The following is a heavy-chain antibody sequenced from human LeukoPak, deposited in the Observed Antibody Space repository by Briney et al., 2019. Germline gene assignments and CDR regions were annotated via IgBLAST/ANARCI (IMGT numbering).Heavy chain of an antibody. CDR1: GFTFSSSA. Sequence: GGSLRLSCAASGFTFSSSAMSWVRQAPGRGLEWVSSITDSGDGTYYADSVKGRFTISRDNSKNTLYLQMNSLRAEDTAVYYCAKDLEDRYRSGSFDSWGQGTLVTVSS. CDR3: AKDLEDRYRSGSFDS. J-gene: IGHJ4*02. D-gene: IGHD6-19*01. V-gene: IGHV3-23*01. CDR2: ITDSGDGT.